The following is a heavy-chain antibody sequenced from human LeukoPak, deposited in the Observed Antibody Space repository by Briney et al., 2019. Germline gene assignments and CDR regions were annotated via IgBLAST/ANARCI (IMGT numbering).Heavy chain of an antibody. D-gene: IGHD6-13*01. CDR2: INHSGST. Sequence: PSETLSLTCAVYGGSFSGYYWSWIRQPPGKGLEWIGEINHSGSTNYNPSLKSRVTISVDTSKNQFSLKLSSVTAADTAVYYCARDVGIAAAYDYWGQGTLVTVSS. V-gene: IGHV4-34*01. CDR3: ARDVGIAAAYDY. CDR1: GGSFSGYY. J-gene: IGHJ4*02.